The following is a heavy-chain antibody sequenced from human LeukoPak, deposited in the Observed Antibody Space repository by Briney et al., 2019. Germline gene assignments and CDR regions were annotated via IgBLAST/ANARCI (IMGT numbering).Heavy chain of an antibody. D-gene: IGHD4-17*01. Sequence: GGSLRLSCAASGVTFSTFGMLWVRQAPGKGLEWVAFIRYDGSNKYYADSVKGRFTISRDNSKNTLYLQMNSLRAEDTAVYYCANDQGLRMYYFDYWGQGTLVTVSS. V-gene: IGHV3-30*02. CDR3: ANDQGLRMYYFDY. CDR2: IRYDGSNK. J-gene: IGHJ4*02. CDR1: GVTFSTFG.